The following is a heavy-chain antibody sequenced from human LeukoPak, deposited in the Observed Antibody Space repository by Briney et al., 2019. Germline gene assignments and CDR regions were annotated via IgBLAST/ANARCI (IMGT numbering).Heavy chain of an antibody. D-gene: IGHD2-21*02. Sequence: GGSLRLSCAASGFTFSSYAMHWVRQAPGKGLEWVAVISYDGSNKYYADSVKGRFTISRDNSKNTLYLQMNSLRAEDTAVYYCAGVTDYWGQGTLVTVSS. CDR3: AGVTDY. V-gene: IGHV3-30-3*01. CDR2: ISYDGSNK. J-gene: IGHJ4*02. CDR1: GFTFSSYA.